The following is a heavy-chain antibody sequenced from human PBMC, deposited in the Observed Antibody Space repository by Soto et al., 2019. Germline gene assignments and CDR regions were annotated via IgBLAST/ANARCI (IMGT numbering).Heavy chain of an antibody. J-gene: IGHJ4*01. CDR1: GGSFSGYY. CDR3: ARRGYSYGGGRYEY. V-gene: IGHV4-34*01. D-gene: IGHD6-25*01. CDR2: INHSGST. Sequence: KPSETLSLTCAVYGGSFSGYYWSWIRQPPGKGLEWIGEINHSGSTNYNPSLKSRVTISVDTSKNQFSLKLSSVTAADTAVYYCARRGYSYGGGRYEYWGHGTRFTVPS.